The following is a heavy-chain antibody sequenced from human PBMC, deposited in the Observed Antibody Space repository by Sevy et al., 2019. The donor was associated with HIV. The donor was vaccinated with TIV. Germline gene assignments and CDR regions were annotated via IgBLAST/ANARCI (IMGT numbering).Heavy chain of an antibody. CDR2: ISYDGSNK. CDR3: ARGVGAHQFRGSYYYYYGMDV. CDR1: GFTFSSYA. D-gene: IGHD1-26*01. V-gene: IGHV3-30*04. J-gene: IGHJ6*02. Sequence: GGSLRLSCAASGFTFSSYAMHWVRQAPGKGLEWVAVISYDGSNKYYADSVKGRFTISKDNSKNTRYLQMNSLRAEDTAVYYCARGVGAHQFRGSYYYYYGMDVWGQGTTVTVSS.